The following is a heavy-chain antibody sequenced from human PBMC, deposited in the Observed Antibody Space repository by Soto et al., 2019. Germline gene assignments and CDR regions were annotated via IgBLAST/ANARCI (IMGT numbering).Heavy chain of an antibody. CDR2: ISAYNGNT. CDR1: GYTFTSYY. Sequence: ASVKVSCKASGYTFTSYYMHWVRQAPGQGLEWMGWISAYNGNTNYAQKLQGRVTMTTDTSTSTAYMELRSLRSDDTAVYYCARDPPNGYSYGFIDYWGQGTLVTVSS. J-gene: IGHJ4*02. V-gene: IGHV1-18*04. CDR3: ARDPPNGYSYGFIDY. D-gene: IGHD5-18*01.